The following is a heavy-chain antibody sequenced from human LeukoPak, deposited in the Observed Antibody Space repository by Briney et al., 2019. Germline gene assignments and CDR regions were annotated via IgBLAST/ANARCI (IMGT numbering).Heavy chain of an antibody. Sequence: SETLSLTCAVYGGSFSGYYWSWIRQPPGKGLEWIGEINHSGSTNYNPSLKSRVTISVDTSKNQFSLKLSSVTAADTAVHYCARGISQWLVQSPYYFDYWGQGTLVTVSS. CDR2: INHSGST. J-gene: IGHJ4*02. D-gene: IGHD6-19*01. CDR3: ARGISQWLVQSPYYFDY. CDR1: GGSFSGYY. V-gene: IGHV4-34*01.